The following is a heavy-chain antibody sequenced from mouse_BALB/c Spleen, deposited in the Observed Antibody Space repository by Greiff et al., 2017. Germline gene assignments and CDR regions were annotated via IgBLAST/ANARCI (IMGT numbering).Heavy chain of an antibody. CDR1: GYAFTNYW. CDR3: ARWNDSSWFAY. V-gene: IGHV1-63*01. D-gene: IGHD2-4*01. Sequence: QVQLQQSGAELVRPGTSVKISCKASGYAFTNYWLGWVKQRPGHGLEWIGDIYPGSGNTYYNEKFKGKATLTADKSSSTAYMQLSSLTSEDSAVYFCARWNDSSWFAYWGQGTLVTVSA. CDR2: IYPGSGNT. J-gene: IGHJ3*01.